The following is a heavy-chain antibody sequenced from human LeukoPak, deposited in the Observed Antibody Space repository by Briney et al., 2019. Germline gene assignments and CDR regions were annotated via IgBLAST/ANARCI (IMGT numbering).Heavy chain of an antibody. J-gene: IGHJ4*02. V-gene: IGHV4-59*01. CDR3: ARVTGYMIEDYFDY. CDR1: GGSISSYY. CDR2: SYYSGST. D-gene: IGHD3-22*01. Sequence: SETLSLTCTVSGGSISSYYWSWIRQPPAKGLEWIGYSYYSGSTNYNPSLTSRVTISVKTSQNQLSMKLSSVTAADTAIYYCARVTGYMIEDYFDYWGQGTLVTVSS.